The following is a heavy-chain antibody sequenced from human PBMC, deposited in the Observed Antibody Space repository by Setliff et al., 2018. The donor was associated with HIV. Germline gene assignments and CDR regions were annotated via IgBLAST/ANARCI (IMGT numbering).Heavy chain of an antibody. CDR3: ARGYGAAGFWISFLPDY. Sequence: PSETLSLTCTVSGASISSSSHHWAWIRQPPGKGLEYIGNIYYTGSTHHNPSLESRVATSVDTSKNQFSLKLSSVTAADTAVYYCARGYGAAGFWISFLPDYWGQGRLVTVSS. CDR1: GASISSSSHH. J-gene: IGHJ4*02. CDR2: IYYTGST. V-gene: IGHV4-39*01. D-gene: IGHD3-3*01.